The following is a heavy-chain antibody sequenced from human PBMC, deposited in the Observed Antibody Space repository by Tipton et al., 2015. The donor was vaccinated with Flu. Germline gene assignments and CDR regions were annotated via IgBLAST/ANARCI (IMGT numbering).Heavy chain of an antibody. V-gene: IGHV3-11*04. CDR1: GFTFSDYY. J-gene: IGHJ4*02. Sequence: SLRLSCAASGFTFSDYYMSWIRLAPGKGLEWVSHISSSGSSINYADSVKGRFTISRDNAKNSLFLQMNSLRVDDTAVYFCADPPSDFWGQGTLVTVSS. CDR2: ISSSGSSI. CDR3: ADPPSDF.